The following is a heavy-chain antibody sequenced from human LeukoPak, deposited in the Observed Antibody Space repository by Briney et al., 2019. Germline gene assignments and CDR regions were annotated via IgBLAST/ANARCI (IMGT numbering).Heavy chain of an antibody. V-gene: IGHV4-30-2*01. J-gene: IGHJ5*02. CDR2: IYHSGST. CDR3: ARDRPWFDP. Sequence: SETLSLTCTVSGGSISSGGYYWSWIRQPPGKGLEWIGYIYHSGSTYYNPSLKSRVTISVDRSKNQFSLKLSSVTAADTAVYYCARDRPWFDPWGQGTLVTVSS. CDR1: GGSISSGGYY.